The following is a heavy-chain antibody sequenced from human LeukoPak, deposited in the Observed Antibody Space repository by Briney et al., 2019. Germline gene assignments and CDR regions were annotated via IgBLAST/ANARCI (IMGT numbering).Heavy chain of an antibody. D-gene: IGHD3-9*01. CDR3: AREDRYYDILTGYLEGYYFDY. V-gene: IGHV4-59*01. CDR2: IYYTGST. CDR1: GGSISNYY. J-gene: IGHJ4*02. Sequence: SETLSLTCTVSGGSISNYYWSWNRQPPGKGLEWIGYIYYTGSTKYNPSLKSRVTLSVDSSKTQFSLKLNSVTAADTAVYYCAREDRYYDILTGYLEGYYFDYWGQGTLVTASS.